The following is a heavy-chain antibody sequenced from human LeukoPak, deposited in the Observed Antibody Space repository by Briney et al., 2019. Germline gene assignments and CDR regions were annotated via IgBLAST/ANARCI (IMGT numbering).Heavy chain of an antibody. D-gene: IGHD6-13*01. CDR1: GFTFSSYS. CDR2: ISSNSNI. J-gene: IGHJ4*02. Sequence: GRSLRLSCAASGFTFSSYSMNWVRQAPGKGLEWVSSISSNSNIYYADSVKGRFTISRDNAKNSLYLQMNSLRAEDTAVYYCARFIAAPYYFDYWGRGTLVTVSS. CDR3: ARFIAAPYYFDY. V-gene: IGHV3-21*01.